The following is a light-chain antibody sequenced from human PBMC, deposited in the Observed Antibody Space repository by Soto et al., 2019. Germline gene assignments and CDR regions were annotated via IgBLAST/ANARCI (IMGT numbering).Light chain of an antibody. CDR2: GGN. CDR3: QSYDMSLNNHV. J-gene: IGLJ1*01. Sequence: QSVLTQPPSASGTPGQRVSISCSGSSSNIGSNTVNWYQQVPGTAPKLLIYGGNNRPSGVPDRFSGSRSGTSASLAITGLQAEDEADYYCQSYDMSLNNHVFGTGTKVTVL. V-gene: IGLV1-44*01. CDR1: SSNIGSNT.